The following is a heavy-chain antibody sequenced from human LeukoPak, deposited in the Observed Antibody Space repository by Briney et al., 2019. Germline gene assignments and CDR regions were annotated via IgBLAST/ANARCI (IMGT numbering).Heavy chain of an antibody. V-gene: IGHV3-30-3*01. CDR1: GFTFSSYA. CDR2: ISYDGSNK. D-gene: IGHD5-24*01. J-gene: IGHJ4*02. Sequence: GGSLRLSCAASGFTFSSYAMHWVRQAPGKGLEWVAVISYDGSNKYYADSVKGRFTISRDNSKNTLYLQMNSLRAEDTAVYYCARSRGGGDGYNHPFGYWGQGTLVTVSS. CDR3: ARSRGGGDGYNHPFGY.